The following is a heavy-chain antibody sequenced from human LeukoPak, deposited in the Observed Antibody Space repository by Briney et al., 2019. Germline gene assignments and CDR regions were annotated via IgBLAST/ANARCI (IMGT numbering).Heavy chain of an antibody. J-gene: IGHJ4*02. CDR2: ISYSGST. D-gene: IGHD5-18*01. V-gene: IGHV4-59*08. Sequence: SETLSLTCTVSGGSMSSYYWNWIRQPPGKGLEWIGYISYSGSTKYNPSLKSRVTISLNTSKNQFSLKLTSVTAADTAVYSCAGGYSCGQGLYEWGQGTLVTVSS. CDR1: GGSMSSYY. CDR3: AGGYSCGQGLYE.